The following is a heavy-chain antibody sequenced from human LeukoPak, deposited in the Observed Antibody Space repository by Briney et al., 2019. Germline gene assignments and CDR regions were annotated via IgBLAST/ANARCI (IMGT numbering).Heavy chain of an antibody. D-gene: IGHD3-3*01. CDR2: IYYSGSS. CDR1: GGSISSGDYY. Sequence: PPQTLSLTCTVSGGSISSGDYYWNWIRQPPGKGLEWIGYIYYSGSSYYSPSLRSRVAMSVDTSTNQFSLKLSSVAAADTAVYYCARGVYDDLYYFDYWGQGTLVTVSS. CDR3: ARGVYDDLYYFDY. V-gene: IGHV4-30-4*01. J-gene: IGHJ4*02.